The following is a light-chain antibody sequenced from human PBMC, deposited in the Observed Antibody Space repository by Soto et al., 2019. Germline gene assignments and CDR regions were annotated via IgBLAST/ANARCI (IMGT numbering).Light chain of an antibody. CDR1: QNVDSNY. CDR3: QQYKDWPPLT. J-gene: IGKJ4*01. Sequence: EMVVTQTPGTLSLSPGERATLSCRASQNVDSNYLAWYQQKPGRAPRIIIFGAACSATGIPDRFSGSGSGTEFTLTISRLEPEDFAVYYCQQYKDWPPLTFGGGTKVDNK. V-gene: IGKV3-20*01. CDR2: GAA.